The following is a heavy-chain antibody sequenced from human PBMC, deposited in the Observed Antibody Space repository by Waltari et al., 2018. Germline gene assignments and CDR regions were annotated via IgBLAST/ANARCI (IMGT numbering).Heavy chain of an antibody. D-gene: IGHD3-16*01. CDR2: IYYGGST. J-gene: IGHJ4*02. Sequence: QVQLQESGPGRVKPSETLSLTCTVSGGSIRGYYWSWIRQPPGKGLEWIGYIYYGGSTNYRPSLKSRVTISVDTPKNQFSLNLNSVTAADTAVYYCARHAGGVTTDFDFWGQGTLVTVSS. CDR3: ARHAGGVTTDFDF. CDR1: GGSIRGYY. V-gene: IGHV4-59*08.